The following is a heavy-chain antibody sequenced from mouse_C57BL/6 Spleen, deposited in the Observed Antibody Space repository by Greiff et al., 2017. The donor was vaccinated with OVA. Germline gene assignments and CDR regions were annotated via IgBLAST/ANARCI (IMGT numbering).Heavy chain of an antibody. CDR3: ARSGSNYLDYAMDY. D-gene: IGHD2-5*01. J-gene: IGHJ4*01. CDR1: GYAFSSSW. CDR2: IYPGDGDA. V-gene: IGHV1-82*01. Sequence: QVQLQQSGPELVKPGASVKISCKASGYAFSSSWMNWVKQRPEKGLEWIGRIYPGDGDANYNGGFKGKATLTADKSSSTAYMQLSSLTSEDSAVYFCARSGSNYLDYAMDYWGQGTSVTVSS.